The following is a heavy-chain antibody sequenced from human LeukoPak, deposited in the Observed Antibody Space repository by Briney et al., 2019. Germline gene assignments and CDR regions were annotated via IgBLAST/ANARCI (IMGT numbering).Heavy chain of an antibody. CDR3: ASASPNYDFWSGAPRGY. J-gene: IGHJ4*02. D-gene: IGHD3-3*01. Sequence: GGSLRLSCAASGFTFSSYGMHWVRQAPGKGLEWVAVISYDGSNKYYADSVKGRFTISRDNSKNTLYLQMNSLRAEDTAVYYCASASPNYDFWSGAPRGYWGQGTLVTVSS. V-gene: IGHV3-30*03. CDR2: ISYDGSNK. CDR1: GFTFSSYG.